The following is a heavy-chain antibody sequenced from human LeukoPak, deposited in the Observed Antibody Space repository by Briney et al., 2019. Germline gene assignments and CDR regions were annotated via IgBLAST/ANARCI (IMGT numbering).Heavy chain of an antibody. V-gene: IGHV1-24*01. CDR1: GYTLTELS. D-gene: IGHD3-22*01. CDR3: ATGGPLRDYHDSSGYHL. Sequence: ASVKVSCKVSGYTLTELSMHWVRQAPGKGLEWMGGFDPEDGETIYAQKFQGRVTMTEDTSTDTDYMELSSLRSEDTAVYYCATGGPLRDYHDSSGYHLWGQGTLVTVSS. J-gene: IGHJ4*02. CDR2: FDPEDGET.